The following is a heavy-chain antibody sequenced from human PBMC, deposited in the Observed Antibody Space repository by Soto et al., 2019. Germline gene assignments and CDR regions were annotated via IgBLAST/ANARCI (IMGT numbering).Heavy chain of an antibody. CDR1: GYTFTSYG. Sequence: ASVKVSCKASGYTFTSYGISWVRQAPGQGLEWMGWISAYNGNTNYAQKLQGRVTMTTDTSTSTAYMELRSLRSDDTAVYYCARVVRAAHTWGVLSYFDYWGQGTLVTVSS. CDR2: ISAYNGNT. J-gene: IGHJ4*02. D-gene: IGHD3-16*01. CDR3: ARVVRAAHTWGVLSYFDY. V-gene: IGHV1-18*01.